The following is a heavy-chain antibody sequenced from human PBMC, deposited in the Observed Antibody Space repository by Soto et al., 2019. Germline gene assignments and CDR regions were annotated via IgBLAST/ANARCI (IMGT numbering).Heavy chain of an antibody. J-gene: IGHJ4*02. D-gene: IGHD5-12*01. CDR3: ASVTDGYKHPSGFDY. V-gene: IGHV4-34*01. CDR1: GGSFSGYY. Sequence: SETLSLTCAVYGGSFSGYYWSWIRQPPGKGLEWIGEINHSGSTNYNPSLKSRVTISVDTSKNQFSLKLSSVTAADTAVYYCASVTDGYKHPSGFDYWGQGTLVTVSS. CDR2: INHSGST.